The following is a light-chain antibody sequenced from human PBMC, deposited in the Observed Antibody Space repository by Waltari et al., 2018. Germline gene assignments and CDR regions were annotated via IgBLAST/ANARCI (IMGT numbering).Light chain of an antibody. Sequence: DIQMTQSPSSLSASVGDRVTITCRASQAIRIDLGWFQQKPGKAHKRLIHGASRLQSGAPSRFSGSGSGTEFTLTINSLQPEDFATYYCLQHNNYPLTFGGGTKVEI. CDR2: GAS. CDR3: LQHNNYPLT. CDR1: QAIRID. J-gene: IGKJ4*01. V-gene: IGKV1-17*01.